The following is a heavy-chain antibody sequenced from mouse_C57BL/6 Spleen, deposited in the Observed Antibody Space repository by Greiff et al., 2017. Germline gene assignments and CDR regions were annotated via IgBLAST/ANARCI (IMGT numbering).Heavy chain of an antibody. Sequence: EVQGVESGGGLVKPGGSLKLSCAASGFTFSSYAMSWVRQTPEKRLEWVATISDGGSYTYYPDNVKGRFTISRDNAKNNLYLQMSHLKSEDTAMYYCANNWDRAWFAYWGQGTLVTVSA. CDR3: ANNWDRAWFAY. V-gene: IGHV5-4*01. D-gene: IGHD4-1*01. J-gene: IGHJ3*01. CDR2: ISDGGSYT. CDR1: GFTFSSYA.